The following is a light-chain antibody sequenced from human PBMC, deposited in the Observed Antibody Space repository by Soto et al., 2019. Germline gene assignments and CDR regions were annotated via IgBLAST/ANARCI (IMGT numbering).Light chain of an antibody. V-gene: IGKV1-39*01. CDR1: QSISSH. CDR3: QQSHSMPWT. Sequence: DIQMTQSPSSLSASLGDRVTITCRASQSISSHLNWYQQKVGKAPKLLIHAASSLQSGVPSRFSGSGSGTDFTLTISSLQPEDFATYYCQQSHSMPWTFGQGTKVDIK. CDR2: AAS. J-gene: IGKJ1*01.